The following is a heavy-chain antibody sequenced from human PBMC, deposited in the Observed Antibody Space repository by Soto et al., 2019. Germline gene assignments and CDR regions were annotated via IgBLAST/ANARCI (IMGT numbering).Heavy chain of an antibody. CDR2: IKQDGSEK. Sequence: EVQLVESGGGLVQPGGSLRLSCAASGFTFSSYWMSWVRQAPGKGLEWVANIKQDGSEKYYVDSVKGRFTISRDNAKNSLCLQMNSLRAEDTAVYYCARNPHRVYCSSTSCYADYYYYGMDVWGQGTTVTVSS. V-gene: IGHV3-7*05. CDR3: ARNPHRVYCSSTSCYADYYYYGMDV. CDR1: GFTFSSYW. D-gene: IGHD2-2*01. J-gene: IGHJ6*02.